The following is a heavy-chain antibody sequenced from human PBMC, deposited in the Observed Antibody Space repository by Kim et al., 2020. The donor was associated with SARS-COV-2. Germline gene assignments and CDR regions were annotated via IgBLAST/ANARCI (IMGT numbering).Heavy chain of an antibody. CDR3: ARTWSAADHFDF. V-gene: IGHV1-18*01. CDR2: ISSYSGKT. D-gene: IGHD6-13*01. J-gene: IGHJ4*02. Sequence: ASVKVSCKTSGYSFSSYGISWVRQAPGQGLEWMGWISSYSGKTIYAERLQGRVTMTTDTSTTTHYMELRNLSSDDTAVYYCARTWSAADHFDFWGQGTLVTVSS. CDR1: GYSFSSYG.